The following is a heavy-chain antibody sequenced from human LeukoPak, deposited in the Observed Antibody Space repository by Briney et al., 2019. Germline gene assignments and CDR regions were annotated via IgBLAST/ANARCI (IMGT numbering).Heavy chain of an antibody. CDR1: GFTFDDYA. D-gene: IGHD2/OR15-2a*01. CDR2: ITWNDDTT. V-gene: IGHV3-9*01. J-gene: IGHJ5*02. CDR3: VKAKGCCNFHWFDA. Sequence: PGKSLKLSCVASGFTFDDYAMHWVRQTPEKGLEWVSGITWNDDTTGYADSVKGRFTISRDNAKKSVFLQMDSLRPDDTAKYYCVKAKGCCNFHWFDAWGQGSLVAVSS.